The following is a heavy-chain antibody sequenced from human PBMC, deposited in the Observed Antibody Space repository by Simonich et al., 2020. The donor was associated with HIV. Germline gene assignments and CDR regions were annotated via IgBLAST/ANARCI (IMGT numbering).Heavy chain of an antibody. V-gene: IGHV4-34*01. CDR2: TKHSGST. CDR3: ARRHPTTVTTPYFDY. CDR1: GGSFSGYY. J-gene: IGHJ4*02. D-gene: IGHD4-17*01. Sequence: QVQLQQWGAGLLKPSETLSLTCAVYGGSFSGYYWSWIRPPPGKGLEWIGETKHSGSTNYNPSLKSRVTISVDTSKNQFSLKLSSVTAADTAVYYCARRHPTTVTTPYFDYWGQGTLVTVSS.